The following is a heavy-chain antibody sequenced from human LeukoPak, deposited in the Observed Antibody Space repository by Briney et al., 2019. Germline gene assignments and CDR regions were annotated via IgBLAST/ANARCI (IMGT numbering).Heavy chain of an antibody. J-gene: IGHJ4*02. D-gene: IGHD6-6*01. V-gene: IGHV1-46*01. CDR1: GYTFTSYY. Sequence: ASVKVSCKASGYTFTSYYMHWVRQAPAQGLEWMGIINLSGGSTSYAQKFQGRVTMTRDTSTSTVYMELSSLRSEDTAVYYCARDGPRIAALGEDFDYWGQGTLVTVSS. CDR2: INLSGGST. CDR3: ARDGPRIAALGEDFDY.